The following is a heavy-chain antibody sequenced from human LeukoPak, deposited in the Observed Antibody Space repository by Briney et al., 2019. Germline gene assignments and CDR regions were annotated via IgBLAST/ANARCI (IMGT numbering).Heavy chain of an antibody. Sequence: SETLSLTCSVSGDSISSGSYYWSWIRQPAGKGLEWIGSLYYSGTTYYNPSLKSRVTISVDTSKNQFSLKLISVTAADTAVYYCARFLRGATNALEIWGQGTMVTVSS. V-gene: IGHV4-61*10. CDR3: ARFLRGATNALEI. CDR1: GDSISSGSYY. D-gene: IGHD1-26*01. CDR2: LYYSGTT. J-gene: IGHJ3*02.